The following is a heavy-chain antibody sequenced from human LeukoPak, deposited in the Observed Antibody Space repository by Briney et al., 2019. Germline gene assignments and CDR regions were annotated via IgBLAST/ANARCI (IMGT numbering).Heavy chain of an antibody. CDR2: ISYDGHNQ. D-gene: IGHD3-10*01. J-gene: IGHJ4*02. CDR3: ARGQWFGELLPFDY. Sequence: GGSLGLSCAAAGFTFSSYGMHWVRQAPGKGLEWVADISYDGHNQYYIDSVKDRFTVSRDNSENTLYLQMNSLRPEDTAVYFCARGQWFGELLPFDYWGQGTQVTVSS. V-gene: IGHV3-30*03. CDR1: GFTFSSYG.